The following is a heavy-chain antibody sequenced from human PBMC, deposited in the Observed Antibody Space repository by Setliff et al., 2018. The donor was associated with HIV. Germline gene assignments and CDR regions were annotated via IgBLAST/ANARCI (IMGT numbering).Heavy chain of an antibody. CDR1: GFSFGSHS. CDR3: ARDPVAAVVLGFDNWFDP. CDR2: ISSTSATI. Sequence: GGSLRLSCAASGFSFGSHSMAWVRQAPGKGLEWVAYISSTSATIFYADSVKGRVTISRDNDEKSLFLQMNDLRAEDSGMYYCARDPVAAVVLGFDNWFDPWGQGTLVTVSS. D-gene: IGHD2-15*01. J-gene: IGHJ5*02. V-gene: IGHV3-48*01.